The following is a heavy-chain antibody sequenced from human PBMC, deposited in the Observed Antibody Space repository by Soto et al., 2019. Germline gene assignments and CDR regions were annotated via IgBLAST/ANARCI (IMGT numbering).Heavy chain of an antibody. CDR3: SYDSSGYYDY. V-gene: IGHV3-30-3*01. Sequence: GGSLRLSCAASGFTFSSYAMHWVHQAPGKGLEWVAVISYDGSNKYYADSVKGRFTISRDNSKNTLYLQMNSLRAEDTAVYYCSYDSSGYYDYWGQGTLVTVSS. CDR1: GFTFSSYA. D-gene: IGHD3-22*01. CDR2: ISYDGSNK. J-gene: IGHJ4*02.